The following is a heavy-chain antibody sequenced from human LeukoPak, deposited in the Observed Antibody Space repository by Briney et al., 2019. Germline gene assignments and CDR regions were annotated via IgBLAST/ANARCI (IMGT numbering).Heavy chain of an antibody. Sequence: SQTLSLTCTVSGGSISSGGYYWSWIRQPPGKGLEWIGYIYHSGSTYYNPSLKSRVTISVDTSKNQFSLKLSSVTAADTAVYYCARGRWYYYGSGSYNYWGQGTLVTVSS. D-gene: IGHD3-10*01. CDR1: GGSISSGGYY. J-gene: IGHJ4*02. CDR3: ARGRWYYYGSGSYNY. CDR2: IYHSGST. V-gene: IGHV4-30-2*01.